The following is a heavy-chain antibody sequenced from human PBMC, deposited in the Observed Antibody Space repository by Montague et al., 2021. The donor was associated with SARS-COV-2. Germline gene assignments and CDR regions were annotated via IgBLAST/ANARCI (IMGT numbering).Heavy chain of an antibody. V-gene: IGHV4-34*01. J-gene: IGHJ4*02. CDR3: ARWDPQTLTMIGLRGKSASDF. CDR1: GGSFSGYY. CDR2: INDSGST. D-gene: IGHD4-23*01. Sequence: SETLSLTCAVYGGSFSGYYWASIRQSPGKGLEWIAEINDSGSTNYNLNPSLRSRVTISVDTSKSQFSLKLSSVSAADTGVYYCARWDPQTLTMIGLRGKSASDFWSQGTLVTVSS.